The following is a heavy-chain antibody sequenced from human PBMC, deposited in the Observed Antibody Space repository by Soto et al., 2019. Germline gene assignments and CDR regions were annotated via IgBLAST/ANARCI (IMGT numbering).Heavy chain of an antibody. V-gene: IGHV1-69*01. CDR1: GGTFSSYA. Sequence: QVQLVQSGAEVKKPGSSVKVSCKASGGTFSSYAISWVRQAPGQGLEWMGGIIPIFGTANYAQKFQGRVTITADESTITAYMELSSLSSEDTSVYYCESTHYYYYYGMDVWGQGTTVTVSS. CDR2: IIPIFGTA. CDR3: ESTHYYYYYGMDV. J-gene: IGHJ6*02.